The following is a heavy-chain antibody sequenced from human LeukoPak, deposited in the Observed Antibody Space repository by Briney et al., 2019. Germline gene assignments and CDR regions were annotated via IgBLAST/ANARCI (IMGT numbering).Heavy chain of an antibody. CDR1: GFIFSTYW. V-gene: IGHV3-74*01. CDR3: ALVGAARRIY. J-gene: IGHJ4*02. Sequence: GGSLRLSCAASGFIFSTYWMHWVRQAPGKGLVWVSRINGDGSSTNYADSVKGRFTISRDNAKNTLYLQMNSLRAEDTAVYYCALVGAARRIYWGQGTLVTVSS. CDR2: INGDGSST. D-gene: IGHD1-26*01.